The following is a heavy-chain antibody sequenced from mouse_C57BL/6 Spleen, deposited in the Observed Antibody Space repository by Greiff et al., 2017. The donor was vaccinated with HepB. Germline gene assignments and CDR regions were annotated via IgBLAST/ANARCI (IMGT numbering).Heavy chain of an antibody. CDR2: FHPYNDDT. V-gene: IGHV1-47*01. Sequence: VKLQESGAELVKPGASVKMSCKASGYTFTTYPIEWMKQNHGKSLEWIGNFHPYNDDTKYNEKFKGKATLTVEKSSSTVYLELSRLTSDDSAVYYCARGRDGNYEDYFDYWGQGTTLTVSS. D-gene: IGHD2-1*01. CDR3: ARGRDGNYEDYFDY. J-gene: IGHJ2*01. CDR1: GYTFTTYP.